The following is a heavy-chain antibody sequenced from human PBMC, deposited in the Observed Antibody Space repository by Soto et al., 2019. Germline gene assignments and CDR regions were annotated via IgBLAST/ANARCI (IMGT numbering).Heavy chain of an antibody. CDR1: GFTFDDYA. CDR3: AKDKRSSGYYYFDY. V-gene: IGHV3-9*01. J-gene: IGHJ4*02. CDR2: ISWNSGSI. D-gene: IGHD3-22*01. Sequence: EVQLVESGGGLVQPGRSLRLSCAASGFTFDDYAMHWVRQAPGKGLEWVSGISWNSGSIGYADSVKGRFTISRDNAKNSLYLQMNSLRAEDTALYYCAKDKRSSGYYYFDYWGQGTLVTVSS.